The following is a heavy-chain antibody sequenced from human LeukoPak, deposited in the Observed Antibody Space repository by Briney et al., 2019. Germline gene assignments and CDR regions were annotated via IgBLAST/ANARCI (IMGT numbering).Heavy chain of an antibody. CDR3: ARDQGYYDILTGYYQRYYFDY. V-gene: IGHV1-69*06. CDR1: GGTFSSYA. CDR2: IIPIFGTA. D-gene: IGHD3-9*01. J-gene: IGHJ4*02. Sequence: GASVKVSCKASGGTFSSYAISWVRQAPGQGLEWMGGIIPIFGTANYAQKFQGRVTITADKPTSTAYMELSSLRSEDTAVYYCARDQGYYDILTGYYQRYYFDYWGQGTLVTVSS.